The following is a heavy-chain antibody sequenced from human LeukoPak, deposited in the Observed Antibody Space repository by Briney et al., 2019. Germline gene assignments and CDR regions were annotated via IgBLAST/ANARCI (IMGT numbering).Heavy chain of an antibody. J-gene: IGHJ5*02. V-gene: IGHV3-23*01. CDR3: AKDQSKRAGRAPFAL. Sequence: PGGSLRLSCAASGFTFRDFLMSWVRQAPGKGLEWVSSISDGGTVTYYGDSVKGRFSISRDNSKNTLFLQMNSLRTDDTAVYYCAKDQSKRAGRAPFALWGQETRAPVSP. CDR2: ISDGGTVT. CDR1: GFTFRDFL.